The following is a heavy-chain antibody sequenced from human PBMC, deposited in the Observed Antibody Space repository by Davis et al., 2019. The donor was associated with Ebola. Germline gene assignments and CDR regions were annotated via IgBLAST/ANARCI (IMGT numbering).Heavy chain of an antibody. CDR2: IKQDGSEK. V-gene: IGHV3-7*01. CDR1: GFTFSSYW. D-gene: IGHD4-17*01. J-gene: IGHJ6*02. CDR3: ARAGVGNYGDYHGYYYYYGMDV. Sequence: GGSLRLSCAASGFTFSSYWMSWVRQAPGKGLEWVANIKQDGSEKYYVDSVKGRFTISRDNAKNSLYLQMNSLRAEDTAVYYCARAGVGNYGDYHGYYYYYGMDVWGQGTLVTVSS.